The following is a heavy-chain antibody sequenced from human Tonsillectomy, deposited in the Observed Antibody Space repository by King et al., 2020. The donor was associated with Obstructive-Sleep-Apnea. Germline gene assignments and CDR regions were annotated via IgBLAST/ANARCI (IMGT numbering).Heavy chain of an antibody. CDR1: GGSISSGDYY. CDR3: ARVYYGSGSLYYFDS. CDR2: IYYSGST. V-gene: IGHV4-30-4*01. D-gene: IGHD3-10*01. J-gene: IGHJ4*02. Sequence: VQLQESGPGLVKPSQTLSLTCSVSGGSISSGDYYWSWIRQPPGKGLVGIGYIYYSGSTYYNPSLKSRVTMSVDTSENQFSLKLTPLTAADTAVYYCARVYYGSGSLYYFDSWGQGSLVTVSS.